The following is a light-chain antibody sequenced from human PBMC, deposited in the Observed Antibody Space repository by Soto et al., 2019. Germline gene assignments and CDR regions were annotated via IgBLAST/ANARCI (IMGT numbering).Light chain of an antibody. CDR2: AAS. Sequence: DIPMTQSPSSLSASVGDRVTITCRASQSISNYLYWYQQKPGKAPKVLIYAASNLQSGVPSRFSGSGSGTDFTLTISSLQPEDFATYYCQQSYSTPITFGQGTRLEIE. CDR3: QQSYSTPIT. CDR1: QSISNY. V-gene: IGKV1-39*01. J-gene: IGKJ5*01.